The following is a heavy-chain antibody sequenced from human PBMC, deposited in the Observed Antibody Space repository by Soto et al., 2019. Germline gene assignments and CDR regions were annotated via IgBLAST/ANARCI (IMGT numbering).Heavy chain of an antibody. CDR3: ARGVAGSGFNL. CDR1: GDSVSSNTAA. V-gene: IGHV6-1*01. CDR2: TYYRSNWRH. J-gene: IGHJ5*02. D-gene: IGHD6-19*01. Sequence: SQTLSLTCAISGDSVSSNTAAWNWIRSSPSRGLEWLGRTYYRSNWRHDYAVSVKSRITVNPDTSKNHFSLQLNSVTPDDTAVYYCARGVAGSGFNLWGQGTLVTVSS.